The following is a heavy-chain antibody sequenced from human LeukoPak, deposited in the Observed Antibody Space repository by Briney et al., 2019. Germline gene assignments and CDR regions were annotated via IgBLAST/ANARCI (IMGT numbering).Heavy chain of an antibody. CDR2: ISYDGSIK. CDR1: GFTFSSYA. V-gene: IGHV3-30-3*01. Sequence: GGSLRLSCAASGFTFSSYAMHWVRQAPGKGLEWVALISYDGSIKYYADSVKGRFTISRDNSKNTLYLQMNSLRAEDTAVYYCARGRGYCSGGSCSNWFDPWGQGTLVTVSS. CDR3: ARGRGYCSGGSCSNWFDP. D-gene: IGHD2-15*01. J-gene: IGHJ5*02.